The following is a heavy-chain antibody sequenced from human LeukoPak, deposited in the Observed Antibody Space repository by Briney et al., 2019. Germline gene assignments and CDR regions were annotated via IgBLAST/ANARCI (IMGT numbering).Heavy chain of an antibody. CDR2: IIPIFGTA. Sequence: AASVKVSCKASGGTFSSYAISWVRQAPGQGLEWMGGIIPIFGTANYAQKFQGRVTITADESTSTAYMELSSLRSEDTAVYYCATPLRGPGSYSGSANYYYYYMDVWGKGTTVTVSS. V-gene: IGHV1-69*13. J-gene: IGHJ6*03. D-gene: IGHD6-6*01. CDR1: GGTFSSYA. CDR3: ATPLRGPGSYSGSANYYYYYMDV.